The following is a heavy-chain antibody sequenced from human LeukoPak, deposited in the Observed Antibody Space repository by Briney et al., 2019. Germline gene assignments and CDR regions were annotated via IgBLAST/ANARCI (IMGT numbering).Heavy chain of an antibody. V-gene: IGHV4-39*01. CDR1: GGSISSSSYY. CDR2: IYYSGST. J-gene: IGHJ4*02. CDR3: ARLDLTGYPNFDY. Sequence: PSETLSLTCTVSGGSISSSSYYWGWIRQPPGKGLEWIGSIYYSGSTYYNPSLKSRVTISVDTSKNQFSLKLSSVTAADTAVYYCARLDLTGYPNFDYWGQGTLVTVSS. D-gene: IGHD3-9*01.